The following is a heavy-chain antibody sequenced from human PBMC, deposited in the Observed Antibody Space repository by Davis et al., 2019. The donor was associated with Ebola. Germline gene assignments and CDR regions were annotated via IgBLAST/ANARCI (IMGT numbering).Heavy chain of an antibody. J-gene: IGHJ5*02. CDR2: IKPSGGST. Sequence: AASVKVSCKASGYTFTSYYMHWVRQAPGPGLEWMGIIKPSGGSTRYAQKFQGRVTMTRDTSTSTVYMELSSLRSEDTAVYYCARGTGAQGSSWYNWFDPWGQGTLVTVSS. D-gene: IGHD6-13*01. CDR3: ARGTGAQGSSWYNWFDP. V-gene: IGHV1-46*01. CDR1: GYTFTSYY.